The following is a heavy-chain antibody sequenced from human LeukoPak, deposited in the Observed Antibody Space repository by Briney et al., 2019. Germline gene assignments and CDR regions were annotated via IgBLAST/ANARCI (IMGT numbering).Heavy chain of an antibody. CDR2: IYYSGST. J-gene: IGHJ6*02. Sequence: SETLSLTCTVSGGSFSSYYWSWIRQPPGKELEWIGYIYYSGSTNYNPSLKSRVTISVDTSKNQFSLKLSSVTAADTAVYYCASGGSSWSQRYYYYYGMDVWGQGTTVTVSS. CDR1: GGSFSSYY. V-gene: IGHV4-59*01. D-gene: IGHD6-13*01. CDR3: ASGGSSWSQRYYYYYGMDV.